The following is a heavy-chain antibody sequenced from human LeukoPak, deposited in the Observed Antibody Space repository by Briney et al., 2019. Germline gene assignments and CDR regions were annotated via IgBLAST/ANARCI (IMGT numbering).Heavy chain of an antibody. J-gene: IGHJ3*02. CDR1: GYSFTSYW. D-gene: IGHD3-22*01. V-gene: IGHV5-10-1*01. CDR3: ARQGYYDSSGWAFDI. Sequence: GESLRISCKGSGYSFTSYWISWVRQMPGKGLEWMGRIDPSDSYSNNSPSFQGHVTISADKSIGTAYLQWSSLKASDTAMYYCARQGYYDSSGWAFDIWGQGTMVTVSS. CDR2: IDPSDSYS.